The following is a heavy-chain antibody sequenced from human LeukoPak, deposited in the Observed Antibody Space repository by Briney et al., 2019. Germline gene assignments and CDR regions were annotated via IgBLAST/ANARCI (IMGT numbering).Heavy chain of an antibody. CDR2: ISGSGGST. CDR3: AREFVVYNDYLWGTYHNDAFDI. V-gene: IGHV3-23*01. Sequence: GGSLRLSCAASGFTFNTYAMSWVRQAPGKGLEWVSAISGSGGSTYHADSVKGRFTISRDNSKNTLFPLMNKLRAEDTAVYYCAREFVVYNDYLWGTYHNDAFDIWGQGTMVTVSS. D-gene: IGHD3-16*01. CDR1: GFTFNTYA. J-gene: IGHJ3*02.